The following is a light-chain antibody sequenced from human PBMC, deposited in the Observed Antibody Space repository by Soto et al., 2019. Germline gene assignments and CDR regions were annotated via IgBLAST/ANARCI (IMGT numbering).Light chain of an antibody. J-gene: IGLJ1*01. CDR1: SSNIGAGYD. CDR2: GNS. Sequence: QSVLTHPPSLSGAPGQRVTISCTGSSSNIGAGYDVHWYQQLPGTAPKLLIYGNSNRPSGVPDRSSGSKSGASASLAITGLQAEDEADYYCSSYAGTYIRYVFGTGTKVTVL. CDR3: SSYAGTYIRYV. V-gene: IGLV1-40*01.